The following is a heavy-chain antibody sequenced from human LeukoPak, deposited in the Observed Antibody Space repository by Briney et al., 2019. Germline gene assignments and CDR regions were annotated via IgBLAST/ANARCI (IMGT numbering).Heavy chain of an antibody. D-gene: IGHD1-1*01. CDR2: MRQDGGEI. CDR3: ARTTHTDY. Sequence: GGSLRLSCAASGFTFSTYWMSWVRQAPGKGLEWVANMRQDGGEIYYVDSVKGRFTISRGNAKNSLSLQMNGLRAEDTAVYYCARTTHTDYWGQGTLVTVSS. CDR1: GFTFSTYW. J-gene: IGHJ4*02. V-gene: IGHV3-7*01.